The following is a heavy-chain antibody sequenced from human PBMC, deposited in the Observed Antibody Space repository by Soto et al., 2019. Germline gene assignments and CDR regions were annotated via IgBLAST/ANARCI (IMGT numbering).Heavy chain of an antibody. D-gene: IGHD5-12*01. CDR1: GLSLSTYA. J-gene: IGHJ6*02. CDR3: VRSVAEYYSYGMVV. CDR2: ISNDGSNK. Sequence: GVSPRLSCAVSGLSLSTYAMHWVRQSPGKGLEWVAVISNDGSNKYYADSVKGRFTISRDNSKNMLYMEMNSLRAEDTAVYYCVRSVAEYYSYGMVVWGQAPTGTGS. V-gene: IGHV3-30-3*01.